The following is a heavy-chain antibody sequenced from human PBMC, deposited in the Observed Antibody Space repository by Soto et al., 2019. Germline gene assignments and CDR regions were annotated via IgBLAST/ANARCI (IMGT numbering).Heavy chain of an antibody. CDR3: ARHKAVAEFDY. D-gene: IGHD6-19*01. CDR1: GGSISTRGYY. J-gene: IGHJ4*02. Sequence: PSETLSLTCTVSGGSISTRGYYWGWIRQPPGKGLEWIGSIYYTGSTYYNPSLKSRVTISVDPSKNHFSPRLSSVTAADTAVYYCARHKAVAEFDYWGQGTLVTVSS. V-gene: IGHV4-39*01. CDR2: IYYTGST.